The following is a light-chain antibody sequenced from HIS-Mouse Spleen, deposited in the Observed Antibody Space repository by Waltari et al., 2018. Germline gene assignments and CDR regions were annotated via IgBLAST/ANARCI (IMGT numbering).Light chain of an antibody. V-gene: IGLV2-11*01. CDR2: DVS. Sequence: QSALTQPRSVSGSPGQSVTISCTGTSSDVGGSNYVSWYHQHPGKAPKLMIYDVSTRPSGVPDRFSGSKSGNTASLTISGLQAEDEADYYCCSYAGSYTGVFGTGTKVTVL. CDR3: CSYAGSYTGV. J-gene: IGLJ1*01. CDR1: SSDVGGSNY.